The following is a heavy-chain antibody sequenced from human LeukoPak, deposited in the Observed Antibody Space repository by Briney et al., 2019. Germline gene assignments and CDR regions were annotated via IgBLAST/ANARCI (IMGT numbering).Heavy chain of an antibody. Sequence: SESLSLTCTVSGGSITSYYWTWIRQPPGKGLEWIGYIHYSGSTNYNPSLYSRLTISVDTSKNQFSLKLTSVTAADTAVYYCARIPDISGWPFDYWGQGTLVNVSS. D-gene: IGHD6-25*01. V-gene: IGHV4-59*08. CDR1: GGSITSYY. J-gene: IGHJ4*02. CDR3: ARIPDISGWPFDY. CDR2: IHYSGST.